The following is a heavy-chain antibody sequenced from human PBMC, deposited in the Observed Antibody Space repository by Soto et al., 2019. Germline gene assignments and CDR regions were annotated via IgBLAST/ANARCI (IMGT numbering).Heavy chain of an antibody. D-gene: IGHD5-18*01. J-gene: IGHJ6*02. V-gene: IGHV1-2*02. CDR1: GYTFTGYY. CDR3: ARDWVDTAIQGHYYYYYGMDV. Sequence: GASVKVSCKASGYTFTGYYMHWLRQAPGQGLEWMGWINPNSGGTNYAQKFQGRVTMTRDTSISTAYMELSRLRSDDTAVYYCARDWVDTAIQGHYYYYYGMDVWGQGTT. CDR2: INPNSGGT.